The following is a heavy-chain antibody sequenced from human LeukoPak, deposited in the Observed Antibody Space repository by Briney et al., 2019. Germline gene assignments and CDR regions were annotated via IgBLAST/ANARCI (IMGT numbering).Heavy chain of an antibody. D-gene: IGHD2-2*01. CDR3: ANSLGYCSSTSCYYFDY. J-gene: IGHJ4*02. CDR2: ISGSGGST. Sequence: GGSLRLSCAVSGFTFSGFWMSWSRQAPGKGLEWVSAISGSGGSTYYADSVKGRFTISRDNSKNSLYLQMNSLRAEDTAVYYCANSLGYCSSTSCYYFDYWGQGTLVTVSS. V-gene: IGHV3-23*01. CDR1: GFTFSGFW.